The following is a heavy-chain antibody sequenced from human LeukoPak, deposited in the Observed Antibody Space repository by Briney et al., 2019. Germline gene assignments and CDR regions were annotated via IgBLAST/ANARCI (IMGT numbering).Heavy chain of an antibody. J-gene: IGHJ4*02. CDR3: ALRDGYNLYYFDY. CDR1: GVTFSSYG. D-gene: IGHD5-24*01. Sequence: GGSLRLSCAASGVTFSSYGMHWVRQAPGKGLEWVAVISYDGSNKYYAESVKGRFTTSRDNSKNTLYLQMNSLRAEDTAVYYCALRDGYNLYYFDYWGQGTLVTVSS. V-gene: IGHV3-30*03. CDR2: ISYDGSNK.